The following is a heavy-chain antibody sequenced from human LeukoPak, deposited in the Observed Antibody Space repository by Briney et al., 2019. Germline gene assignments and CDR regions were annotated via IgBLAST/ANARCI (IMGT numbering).Heavy chain of an antibody. CDR1: GFTFDDYA. V-gene: IGHV3-9*01. D-gene: IGHD1-14*01. Sequence: PGRSLRLSCAASGFTFDDYAMHWVRQAPGKGLEWVSGISRNSRIIVYADSVKGRFTISRDNAKNSLFLQMNSLRTEDTALYYCAKARTTRDAFDIWGQGTLVIVSS. CDR3: AKARTTRDAFDI. J-gene: IGHJ3*02. CDR2: ISRNSRII.